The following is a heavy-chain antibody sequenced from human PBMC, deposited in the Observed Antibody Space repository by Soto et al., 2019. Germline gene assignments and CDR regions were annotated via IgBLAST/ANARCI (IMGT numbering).Heavy chain of an antibody. V-gene: IGHV3-11*06. D-gene: IGHD6-13*01. Sequence: GGSLRLSCAASGFTFSDYYMSWIRQAPGKGLEWVSCISSSSSYTNYADSVKGRFTISRDNAKNSLYLQMNSLRAEDTAVYYCARHKQQLVAAFDIWGQGTMVTVSS. CDR2: ISSSSSYT. CDR1: GFTFSDYY. J-gene: IGHJ3*02. CDR3: ARHKQQLVAAFDI.